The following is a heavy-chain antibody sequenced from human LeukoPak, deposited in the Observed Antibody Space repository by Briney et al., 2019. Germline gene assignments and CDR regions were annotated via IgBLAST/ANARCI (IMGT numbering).Heavy chain of an antibody. V-gene: IGHV1-3*01. CDR3: ARFDTTLGFDF. CDR1: GYTFSSYA. J-gene: IGHJ4*02. CDR2: TNAGTGNR. Sequence: ASVKVSCKASGYTFSSYAIHWVRQAPGQRLEWMGWTNAGTGNRKYSQKFQGRVTITRDTSANTAYMELSSLTSEDTALYYCARFDTTLGFDFWGQGTLVTVSS. D-gene: IGHD1-14*01.